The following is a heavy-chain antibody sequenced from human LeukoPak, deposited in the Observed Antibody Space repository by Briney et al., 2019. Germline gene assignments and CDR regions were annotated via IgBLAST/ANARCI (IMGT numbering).Heavy chain of an antibody. J-gene: IGHJ4*02. Sequence: PGGSLRLSCVASGFTVSSNYMSWVHQAPGKGLEWVSVIYSGGSTFYADSVKGRFTISRDNSKNTLYLQMNSLRAEDTAVCYCARGDSSGYSKVFDYWGQGTLVTVSS. CDR1: GFTVSSNY. CDR3: ARGDSSGYSKVFDY. CDR2: IYSGGST. V-gene: IGHV3-53*01. D-gene: IGHD3-22*01.